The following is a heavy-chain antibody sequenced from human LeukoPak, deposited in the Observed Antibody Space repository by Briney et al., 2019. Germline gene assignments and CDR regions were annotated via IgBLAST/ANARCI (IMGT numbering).Heavy chain of an antibody. CDR1: GFSFSDYY. CDR2: ISSGGSAR. V-gene: IGHV3-11*01. Sequence: GGTLRLSCEASGFSFSDYYMSWIRQAPGKGLQWVSHISSGGSARYYADSVKGRFTISRDNTKNSSYLQMNSLRAEDTAVYYCVRGDYSDSSGPGYWGQGTLVTVSS. J-gene: IGHJ4*02. D-gene: IGHD3-22*01. CDR3: VRGDYSDSSGPGY.